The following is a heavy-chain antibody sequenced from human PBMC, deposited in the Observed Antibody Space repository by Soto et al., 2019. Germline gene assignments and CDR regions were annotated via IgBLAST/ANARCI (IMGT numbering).Heavy chain of an antibody. Sequence: GGSLRLACAASGFTFRNAWINWVRKAPAKGLEWVGRIKSKTDGGTPDYAAPVKGRFAISRDDSKNMVYLQMNSLKTEDTGIYYCTTDSYSSIIVVRFDYWGHGILVTVYS. CDR1: GFTFRNAW. V-gene: IGHV3-15*07. CDR2: IKSKTDGGTP. J-gene: IGHJ4*01. CDR3: TTDSYSSIIVVRFDY. D-gene: IGHD3-22*01.